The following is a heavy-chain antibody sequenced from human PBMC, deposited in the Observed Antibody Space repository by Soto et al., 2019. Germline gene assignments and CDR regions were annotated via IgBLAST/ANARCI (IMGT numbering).Heavy chain of an antibody. CDR2: ISTSGDGT. CDR3: SKDLSIAARWVGDV. D-gene: IGHD6-6*01. V-gene: IGHV3-23*01. J-gene: IGHJ6*02. Sequence: GGSLRLSCAASGFTFSSFAMSYIRQAPGRGLEWVSSISTSGDGTYYADSVKGRFTISRDNSKDTLYLQMNSLRVEDTATYYCSKDLSIAARWVGDVGGQGTTVTVS. CDR1: GFTFSSFA.